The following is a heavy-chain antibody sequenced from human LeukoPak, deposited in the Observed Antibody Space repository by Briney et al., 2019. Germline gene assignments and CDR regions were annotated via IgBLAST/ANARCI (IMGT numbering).Heavy chain of an antibody. J-gene: IGHJ4*02. CDR3: ASAHGLGAAAGLDY. CDR2: INTNTGNP. V-gene: IGHV7-4-1*02. D-gene: IGHD6-13*01. CDR1: GYTFTSYA. Sequence: ASVKVSCKASGYTFTSYAMNWVRQAPGQGLEWMGWINTNTGNPTYAQGFTGRFVFSLDTSVSTAYLQISSLKAEGTAVYYCASAHGLGAAAGLDYWGQGTLVTVSS.